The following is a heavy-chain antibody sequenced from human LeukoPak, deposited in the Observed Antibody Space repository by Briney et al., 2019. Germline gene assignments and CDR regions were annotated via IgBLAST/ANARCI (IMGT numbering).Heavy chain of an antibody. CDR3: AKDQDYYDSSYFDY. CDR2: ISGSGGST. CDR1: GFPFSSYA. J-gene: IGHJ4*02. D-gene: IGHD3-22*01. V-gene: IGHV3-23*01. Sequence: GGSLRLSCAASGFPFSSYAMSWVRQAPGKGLEWVSAISGSGGSTYYADSVKGRFTISRDNSKNTLYLQMNSLRAEDTAVYYCAKDQDYYDSSYFDYWGQGTLVTVSS.